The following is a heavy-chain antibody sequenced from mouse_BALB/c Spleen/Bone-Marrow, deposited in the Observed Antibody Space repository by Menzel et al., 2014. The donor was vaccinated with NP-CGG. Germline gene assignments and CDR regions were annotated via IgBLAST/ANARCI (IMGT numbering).Heavy chain of an antibody. CDR1: GFNIKDAY. Sequence: EVQLQQSGAELVKPGASVKLSCTASGFNIKDAYMHWVKQRPAQGLERIGRIAPANGNTEYNPKFLDKATITADTSSNTAYLQLSSLASEDTAVYYCARSPGEVNYWGQGTLVTVSA. J-gene: IGHJ3*01. D-gene: IGHD1-3*01. CDR2: IAPANGNT. V-gene: IGHV14-3*02. CDR3: ARSPGEVNY.